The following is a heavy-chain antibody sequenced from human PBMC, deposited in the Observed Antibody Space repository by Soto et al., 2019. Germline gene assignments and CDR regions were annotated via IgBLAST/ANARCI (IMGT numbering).Heavy chain of an antibody. V-gene: IGHV1-18*01. CDR1: GYTFTDNG. D-gene: IGHD3-10*01. Sequence: QVQLVQSGPEVKKPGASVTVSCKTSGYTFTDNGIDWVLQAPGQGLEWGGWVSSYNGNTNYAYNLKDRIIMTTDASTSTAYMELRGLRSDDTAVYYCAREVEGSYSPADFWGQGTPGTVSS. CDR2: VSSYNGNT. CDR3: AREVEGSYSPADF. J-gene: IGHJ4*02.